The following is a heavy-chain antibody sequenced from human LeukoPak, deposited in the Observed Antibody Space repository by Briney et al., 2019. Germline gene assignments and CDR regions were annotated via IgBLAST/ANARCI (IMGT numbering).Heavy chain of an antibody. J-gene: IGHJ5*02. D-gene: IGHD2-15*01. CDR1: GYTFTGYY. Sequence: VASVKVSCKASGYTFTGYYMHWVQQAPGQGLEWMGWISANNGNTNYAQKVQGRVTMTTDTSTSTVYMELGSLRSDDTAVYYCARDIGYCGGGGCRYWFDPWGQGTLVTVSS. CDR3: ARDIGYCGGGGCRYWFDP. CDR2: ISANNGNT. V-gene: IGHV1-18*04.